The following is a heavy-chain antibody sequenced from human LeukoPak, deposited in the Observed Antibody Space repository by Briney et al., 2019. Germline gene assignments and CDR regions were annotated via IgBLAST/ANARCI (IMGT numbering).Heavy chain of an antibody. J-gene: IGHJ2*01. V-gene: IGHV3-73*01. Sequence: GGSLRLSCAASGFTFSGSAMFWVRQTSGKGLEWVGRIRSKPNRCATAYAASVKDRFTISRDDSKNTAYLQMYSLKTEDTAVYYCTTLKTSATVATEWYFDLWGRGTLVTVSS. D-gene: IGHD4-17*01. CDR1: GFTFSGSA. CDR2: IRSKPNRCAT. CDR3: TTLKTSATVATEWYFDL.